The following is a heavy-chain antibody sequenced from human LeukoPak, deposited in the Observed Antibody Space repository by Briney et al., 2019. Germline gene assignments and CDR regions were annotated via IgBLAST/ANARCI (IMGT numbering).Heavy chain of an antibody. CDR2: ISAYNGNT. CDR3: ARHAYCGGDCYPDY. CDR1: GYIFTSYG. Sequence: ASVKVSCKASGYIFTSYGISWVRQAAGQGLEWMGWISAYNGNTNYAQKLQGRVTMTTDTSTSTAYMELRSLRSDDTAVYYCARHAYCGGDCYPDYWGQGTLVTVSS. J-gene: IGHJ4*02. V-gene: IGHV1-18*01. D-gene: IGHD2-21*02.